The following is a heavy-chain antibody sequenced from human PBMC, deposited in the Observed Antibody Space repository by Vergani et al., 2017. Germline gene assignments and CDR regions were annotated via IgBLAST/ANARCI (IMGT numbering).Heavy chain of an antibody. J-gene: IGHJ4*02. V-gene: IGHV3-7*01. D-gene: IGHD6-13*01. CDR1: GFLFSTYW. CDR3: SRVGYSNSWSLDY. CDR2: IRQDGGEE. Sequence: VQLVESGGGLVQPGGSLRLSCEASGFLFSTYWMNWVRKAPGKGLEWVANIRQDGGEEYCVDSVKGRFTISRDNAKTSLYLQMNNLRVEDTAVYYCSRVGYSNSWSLDYWGQGTLVTVSS.